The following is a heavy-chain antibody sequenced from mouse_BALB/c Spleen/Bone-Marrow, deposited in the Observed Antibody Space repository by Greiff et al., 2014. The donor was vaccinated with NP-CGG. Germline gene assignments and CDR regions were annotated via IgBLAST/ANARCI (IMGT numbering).Heavy chain of an antibody. Sequence: VKLMESGPELVRPGASVKMSCKASDYTFTSYWMHWVKQRPGQGLEWIGMIDPSNSETRLNQKFEDKATLNVDKSSNTAYMHLSSLTSEDSAVYYCARTFQPRRAMDYWGQGSSVTVSS. CDR1: DYTFTSYW. CDR2: IDPSNSET. D-gene: IGHD6-1*01. CDR3: ARTFQPRRAMDY. V-gene: IGHV1-74*01. J-gene: IGHJ4*01.